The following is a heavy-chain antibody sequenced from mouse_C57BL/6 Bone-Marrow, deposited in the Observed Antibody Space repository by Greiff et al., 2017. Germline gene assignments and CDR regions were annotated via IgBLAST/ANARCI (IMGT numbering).Heavy chain of an antibody. J-gene: IGHJ1*03. Sequence: QVQLQQSGAELARPGASVKLSCKASGYTFTSYGISWVKQRTGQGLEWIGEIHPRSGNTYYNEKFKGKATLTADKSSSTAYMELRSLTSEDSAVXFCAKNCGSSHWYFAVWGTGTTVTVSA. V-gene: IGHV1-81*01. CDR3: AKNCGSSHWYFAV. D-gene: IGHD1-1*01. CDR1: GYTFTSYG. CDR2: IHPRSGNT.